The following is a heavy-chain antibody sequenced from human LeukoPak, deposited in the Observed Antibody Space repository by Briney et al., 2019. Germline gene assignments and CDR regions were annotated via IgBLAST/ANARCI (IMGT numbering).Heavy chain of an antibody. D-gene: IGHD3-22*01. Sequence: ASVKVSCKVSGYTLTELSMHWVRQAPGKGLEWMGGFDPEDGETIYAQKFQGRVTMTEDTSTDTAYMELSSLRSEDTAVYYCATASHNYADCYDSSGPLYNWFDPWGQGTLVTVSS. CDR1: GYTLTELS. CDR2: FDPEDGET. CDR3: ATASHNYADCYDSSGPLYNWFDP. J-gene: IGHJ5*02. V-gene: IGHV1-24*01.